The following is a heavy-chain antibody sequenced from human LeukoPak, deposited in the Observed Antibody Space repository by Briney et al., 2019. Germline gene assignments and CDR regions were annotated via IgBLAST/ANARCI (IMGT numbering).Heavy chain of an antibody. CDR3: ARVNNWNDVSFFDY. J-gene: IGHJ4*02. CDR2: ISSSGSTI. Sequence: GGSLRLSCAASGFTFSDYYMGWIRQAPGKGLEWVSYISSSGSTIYYADSVKGRFTISRDNAKNSLYLQMNSLRAEDTAVYYCARVNNWNDVSFFDYWGQGTLVTVSS. CDR1: GFTFSDYY. D-gene: IGHD1-20*01. V-gene: IGHV3-11*01.